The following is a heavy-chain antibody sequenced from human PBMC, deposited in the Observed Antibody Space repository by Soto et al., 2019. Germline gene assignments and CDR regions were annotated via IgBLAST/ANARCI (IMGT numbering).Heavy chain of an antibody. J-gene: IGHJ6*02. CDR1: GGTFSSYA. Sequence: QVQLVQSGAEVKKPGSSVKVSCKASGGTFSSYAISWVRQAPGQGLEWMGGIIPIFGTANYAQKFQGRVTITADESTSTAYMELSSLRSEDTAVYYCARDPGYCISTSCPKYVMDVWGQGTTVTVSS. CDR3: ARDPGYCISTSCPKYVMDV. D-gene: IGHD2-2*01. CDR2: IIPIFGTA. V-gene: IGHV1-69*12.